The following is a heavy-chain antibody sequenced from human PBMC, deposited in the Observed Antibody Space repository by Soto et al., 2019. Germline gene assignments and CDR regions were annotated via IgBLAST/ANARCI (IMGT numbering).Heavy chain of an antibody. CDR2: INPNSGGT. D-gene: IGHD3-10*01. J-gene: IGHJ4*02. CDR1: GYTFTGYY. V-gene: IGHV1-2*04. CDR3: ARDPLRVTMVRGVITLTYPDY. Sequence: ASVKVSCKASGYTFTGYYMHWVRQAPGQGLEWMGWINPNSGGTNYAQKFQGWVTMTRDTSISTAYMELSRLRSDDTAVYYCARDPLRVTMVRGVITLTYPDYWGQGTLVTVSS.